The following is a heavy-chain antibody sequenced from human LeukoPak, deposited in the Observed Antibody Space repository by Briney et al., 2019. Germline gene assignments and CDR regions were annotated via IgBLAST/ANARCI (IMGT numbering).Heavy chain of an antibody. J-gene: IGHJ4*02. CDR2: ISGDGGST. D-gene: IGHD6-13*01. CDR1: GFTFDDYA. V-gene: IGHV3-43*02. Sequence: QPGGSLRLSCAASGFTFDDYAMHWVRQAPGKGLEWVSLISGDGGSTYYTDSVKGRFTISRDNSKNSLYLQMNSLRTEDTALYYCAKDGSSSSPFDYWGQGTLVTVSS. CDR3: AKDGSSSSPFDY.